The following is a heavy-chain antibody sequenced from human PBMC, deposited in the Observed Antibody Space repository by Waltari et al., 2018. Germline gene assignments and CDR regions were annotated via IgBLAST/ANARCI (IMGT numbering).Heavy chain of an antibody. CDR1: GGSFSGYY. J-gene: IGHJ5*02. Sequence: QVQLQQWGAGLLKPSETLSLTCAVYGGSFSGYYWSWIRQPPGKGLEWIGEINHSGSSNYNPYFKSRVTISGDTSKNQFSLKLSSVTAADTAVYYCAPSSGYPGWFDPWGQGTLVTVSS. CDR3: APSSGYPGWFDP. V-gene: IGHV4-34*01. CDR2: INHSGSS. D-gene: IGHD3-22*01.